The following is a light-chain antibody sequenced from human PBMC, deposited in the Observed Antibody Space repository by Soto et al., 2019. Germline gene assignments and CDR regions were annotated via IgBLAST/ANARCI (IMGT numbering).Light chain of an antibody. Sequence: DTQMTQSPSTLSASVGDRVTITCRASQSISSWLAWYQQKPGKAPKLLIYKASSLESGVPSRFSGSGSGTEFTLTISSLQPDDFATYYCQQYHRSSITFGQGTRLEIK. J-gene: IGKJ5*01. CDR1: QSISSW. V-gene: IGKV1-5*03. CDR2: KAS. CDR3: QQYHRSSIT.